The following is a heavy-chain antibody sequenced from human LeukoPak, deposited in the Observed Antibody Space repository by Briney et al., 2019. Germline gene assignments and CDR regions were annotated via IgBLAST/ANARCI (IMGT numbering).Heavy chain of an antibody. CDR3: ARLEYSSSWVDY. J-gene: IGHJ4*02. CDR1: GGSISSYY. Sequence: PSETLSLTCTVSGGSISSYYWSWIRQPPGKGLEWIGYIYYSGSTNYNPSLKSRVTISVDTSKNQFSLKLSSVTAADTAVYYCARLEYSSSWVDYWSQGTLVTVSS. V-gene: IGHV4-59*08. CDR2: IYYSGST. D-gene: IGHD6-13*01.